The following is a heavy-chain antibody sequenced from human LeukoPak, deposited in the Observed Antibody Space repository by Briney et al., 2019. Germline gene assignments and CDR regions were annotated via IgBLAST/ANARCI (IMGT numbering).Heavy chain of an antibody. D-gene: IGHD6-19*01. J-gene: IGHJ5*01. CDR3: AKDGQGSGWYWVDS. CDR2: ISYDGSNK. V-gene: IGHV3-30*18. Sequence: GASLRLSCAASGFTFSHYGMHWVRQAPGKGLEWVAVISYDGSNKYYADSVEGRFTISRDNSKITLYLQMNSLRAEDTAVYYCAKDGQGSGWYWVDSWGQGTLVTASS. CDR1: GFTFSHYG.